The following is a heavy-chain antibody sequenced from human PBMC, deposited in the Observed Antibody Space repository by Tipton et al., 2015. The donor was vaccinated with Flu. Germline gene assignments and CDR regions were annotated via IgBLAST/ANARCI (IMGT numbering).Heavy chain of an antibody. J-gene: IGHJ4*02. D-gene: IGHD6-13*01. CDR1: GGSISSYY. CDR3: ARLSSNWYHQLDN. Sequence: LVKPSETLSLTCSVSGGSISSYYWSWIRQSPGKGLEWIGYISYSGSTNYNPSLKSRVTISVDTSKNQFSLKLSSVTAADTAVYYCARLSSNWYHQLDNWGQGTLVTVSA. V-gene: IGHV4-59*01. CDR2: ISYSGST.